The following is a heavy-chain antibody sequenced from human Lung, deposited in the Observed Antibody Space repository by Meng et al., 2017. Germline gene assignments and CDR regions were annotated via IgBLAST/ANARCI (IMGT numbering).Heavy chain of an antibody. CDR3: ARGPTTMAHDFDY. J-gene: IGHJ4*02. CDR1: GGSFSDYY. V-gene: IGHV4-34*01. D-gene: IGHD4-11*01. CDR2: INHSGST. Sequence: VQLKQWGDGRLKPSGTLSRTGVVSGGSFSDYYWSWIRQPPGKGLEWIGEINHSGSTNYNPSLESRATISVDTSQNNLSLKLSSVTAADSAVYYCARGPTTMAHDFDYWGQGTLVTVSS.